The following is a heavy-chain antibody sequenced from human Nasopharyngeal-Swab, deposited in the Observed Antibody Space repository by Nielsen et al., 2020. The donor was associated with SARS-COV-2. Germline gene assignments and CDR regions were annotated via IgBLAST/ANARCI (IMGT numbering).Heavy chain of an antibody. CDR2: IDPSDSYT. V-gene: IGHV5-10-1*01. CDR1: GYTFTSYW. Sequence: KVSCKASGYTFTSYWISWVRQMPGKGLEWMGRIDPSDSYTNYSPSFQGHVTISADKSISTAYLQWSSLKASDTAMYYCARLLTGDTPYYYYYMDVWGKGTTVTVSS. D-gene: IGHD7-27*01. J-gene: IGHJ6*03. CDR3: ARLLTGDTPYYYYYMDV.